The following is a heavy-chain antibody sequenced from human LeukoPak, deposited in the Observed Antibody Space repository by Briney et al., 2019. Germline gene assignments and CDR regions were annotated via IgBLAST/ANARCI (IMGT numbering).Heavy chain of an antibody. CDR3: YAQYYYDSSAFRDY. D-gene: IGHD3-22*01. CDR2: IYTSGST. CDR1: GGSISSYY. Sequence: SETLSLTCTVSGGSISSYYWSWIRQPAGKGLEWIGRIYTSGSTNYNPSLKSRVTMSVDTSKNQFSLKLSSVTAADTAVYYCYAQYYYDSSAFRDYWGQGTLVTVSS. V-gene: IGHV4-4*07. J-gene: IGHJ4*02.